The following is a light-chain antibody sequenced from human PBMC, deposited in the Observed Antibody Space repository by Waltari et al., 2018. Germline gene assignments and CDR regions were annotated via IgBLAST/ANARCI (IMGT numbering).Light chain of an antibody. V-gene: IGLV3-19*01. J-gene: IGLJ1*01. CDR3: NSRDSRGHPLV. CDR2: GKT. CDR1: SLRYYY. Sequence: SSELTQDPVVSVALGQTVRITCQGDSLRYYYVNWYHQKPGQAPVLVMYGKTNRPSGIPDRFSGSYSGTTASLIITGAQAEDEGDYYCNSRDSRGHPLVFGTGTKVTVL.